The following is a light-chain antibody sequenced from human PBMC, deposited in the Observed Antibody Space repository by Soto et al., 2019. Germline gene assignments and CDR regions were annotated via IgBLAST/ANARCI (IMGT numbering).Light chain of an antibody. CDR2: QDS. J-gene: IGLJ2*01. V-gene: IGLV3-1*01. Sequence: SYELTQPPSVSVSPGQTASITCSGDKLGDKYACWYQQKPGQSPVLVIYQDSKRPSGIPERFSGSNSGNTATLTISGTQDMDEDDYYCQAWDSSTYVVFGGGTKLTVL. CDR3: QAWDSSTYVV. CDR1: KLGDKY.